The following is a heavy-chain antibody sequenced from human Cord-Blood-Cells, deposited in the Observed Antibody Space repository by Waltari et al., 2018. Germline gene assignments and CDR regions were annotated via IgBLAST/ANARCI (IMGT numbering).Heavy chain of an antibody. J-gene: IGHJ4*02. D-gene: IGHD6-6*01. Sequence: QVQLVQSGAAVKKPGSSVKFSCKASGGTFSSYAISGVRQAPGQGLEWMGGIIPIFGTANYAQKFQGRVTSTADKSTSTAYMELRSLRSDDTAVYYCARDLHSSSSGGLDYWGQGTLVTVSS. V-gene: IGHV1-69*06. CDR1: GGTFSSYA. CDR2: IIPIFGTA. CDR3: ARDLHSSSSGGLDY.